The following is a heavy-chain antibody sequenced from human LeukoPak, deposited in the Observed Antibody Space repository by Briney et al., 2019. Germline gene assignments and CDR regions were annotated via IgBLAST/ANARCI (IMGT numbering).Heavy chain of an antibody. J-gene: IGHJ4*02. Sequence: GSLRLSCTASGFTFGYYAISWFRQAPGKGLEWVGFIRSKAYGGTTEYAASVKGRFTISRDDSKSIAYLQMNSLKTEDTAVYYCTRGGLIFDYWGQGTLVTVSS. V-gene: IGHV3-49*03. CDR2: IRSKAYGGTT. CDR3: TRGGLIFDY. CDR1: GFTFGYYA. D-gene: IGHD2-8*01.